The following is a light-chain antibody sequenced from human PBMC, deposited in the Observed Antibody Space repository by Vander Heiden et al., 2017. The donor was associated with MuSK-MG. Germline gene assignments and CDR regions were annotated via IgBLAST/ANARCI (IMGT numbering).Light chain of an antibody. V-gene: IGKV1-39*01. J-gene: IGKJ4*01. Sequence: DIQMTQSPSSLSASVGDRDSITCRASQSISTYLNWYQQKPGKAPKLLIYAASGLESGVPSRFSGRGSGTEFVLTINGLQPEDFATYYCQQSRSMPLTFGGGTKV. CDR3: QQSRSMPLT. CDR1: QSISTY. CDR2: AAS.